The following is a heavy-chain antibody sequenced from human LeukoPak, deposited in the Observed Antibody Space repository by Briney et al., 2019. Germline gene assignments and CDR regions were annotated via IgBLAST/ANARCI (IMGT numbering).Heavy chain of an antibody. CDR1: GFTFSSYS. CDR2: IKQDGSEK. V-gene: IGHV3-7*04. D-gene: IGHD2-2*01. CDR3: ARARQLRS. J-gene: IGHJ5*02. Sequence: GGSLRLSCAASGFTFSSYSMNWVRQAPGKGLEWVANIKQDGSEKYYVDSVKGRFTISRDNAKNSLYLQMNSLRAEDTAVYYCARARQLRSWGQGTLVTVSS.